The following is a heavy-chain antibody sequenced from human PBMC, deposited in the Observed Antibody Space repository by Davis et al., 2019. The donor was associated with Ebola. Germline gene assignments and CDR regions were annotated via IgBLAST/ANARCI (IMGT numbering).Heavy chain of an antibody. D-gene: IGHD1-26*01. CDR3: TSTTNLIDY. V-gene: IGHV3-73*01. CDR1: GFTFSGSA. CDR2: IRSKANSYAT. Sequence: PGGSLRLSCAASGFTFSGSAMHWVRQASGKGLEWVGRIRSKANSYATAYAASVKGRFTISRDDSKNTAYLQINSLKTEDTAVYYCTSTTNLIDYWGQGTLVTVSS. J-gene: IGHJ4*02.